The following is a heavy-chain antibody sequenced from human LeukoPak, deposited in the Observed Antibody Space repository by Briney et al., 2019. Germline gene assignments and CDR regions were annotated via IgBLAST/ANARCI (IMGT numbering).Heavy chain of an antibody. CDR1: GGTFSSYA. D-gene: IGHD1-1*01. J-gene: IGHJ5*02. Sequence: GASVKVSCKASGGTFSSYAISWVRQAPGQGLEWMGGIIPISGTPSYAQKFQGRVTLTADEFSGTAYMELTSLRSEDTGVYYCARAPVSGPTDLGPWRQGTLVTVSS. CDR3: ARAPVSGPTDLGP. V-gene: IGHV1-69*01. CDR2: IIPISGTP.